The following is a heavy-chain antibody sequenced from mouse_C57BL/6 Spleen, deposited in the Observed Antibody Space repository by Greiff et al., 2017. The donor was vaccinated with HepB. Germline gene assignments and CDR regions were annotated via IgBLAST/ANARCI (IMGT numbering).Heavy chain of an antibody. CDR3: ANFYDYDGRFAY. Sequence: EVKVVESGGGLVKPGGSLKLSCAASGFTFSDYGMHWVRQTPEKGLEWVAYISSGSSTIYYADTVKGRFTITRDNAKNTLFLQMTSLRSEDTAMYYCANFYDYDGRFAYWGQGTLVTVSA. CDR1: GFTFSDYG. V-gene: IGHV5-17*01. D-gene: IGHD2-4*01. J-gene: IGHJ3*01. CDR2: ISSGSSTI.